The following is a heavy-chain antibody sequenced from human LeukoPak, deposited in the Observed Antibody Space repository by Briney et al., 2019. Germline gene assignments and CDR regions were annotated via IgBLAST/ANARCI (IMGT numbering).Heavy chain of an antibody. Sequence: PGRSLRLSCAASGFTFNSFGMHWVRQAPGKGLEWVAVISYDGSNKYYADSVKGRFTISRDNSKNTLYLQMNSLRAEDTAVYYCARGYCSSTRCHFDYWGQGTLVTVSS. CDR2: ISYDGSNK. CDR1: GFTFNSFG. CDR3: ARGYCSSTRCHFDY. V-gene: IGHV3-30*03. D-gene: IGHD2-2*01. J-gene: IGHJ4*02.